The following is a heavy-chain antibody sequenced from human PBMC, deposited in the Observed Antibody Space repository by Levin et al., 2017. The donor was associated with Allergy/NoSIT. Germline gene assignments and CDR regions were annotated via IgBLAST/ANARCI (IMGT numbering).Heavy chain of an antibody. D-gene: IGHD3-3*01. CDR3: ATNGITIFGVVIPSYYYYGMDV. V-gene: IGHV1-24*01. Sequence: ASVKVSCKVSGYTLTELSMHWVRQAPGKGLEWMGGFDPEDGETIYAQKFQGRVTMTEDTSTDTAYMELSSLRSEDTAVYYCATNGITIFGVVIPSYYYYGMDVWGQGTTVTVSS. CDR2: FDPEDGET. CDR1: GYTLTELS. J-gene: IGHJ6*02.